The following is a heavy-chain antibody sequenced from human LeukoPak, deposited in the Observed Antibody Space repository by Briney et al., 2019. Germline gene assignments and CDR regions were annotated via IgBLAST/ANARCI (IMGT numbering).Heavy chain of an antibody. V-gene: IGHV3-30*18. Sequence: GGSLRLSCAASGFTFSSYGMHWVRQAPGKGLEWVAVVSHDGSNKYYADSVKGRFSISRDNSKNTLYLQMNSLSAGDTAIYYCAKDRPKYCGGDCSIVDYWGQGTLVTVSS. CDR3: AKDRPKYCGGDCSIVDY. J-gene: IGHJ4*02. D-gene: IGHD2-21*02. CDR1: GFTFSSYG. CDR2: VSHDGSNK.